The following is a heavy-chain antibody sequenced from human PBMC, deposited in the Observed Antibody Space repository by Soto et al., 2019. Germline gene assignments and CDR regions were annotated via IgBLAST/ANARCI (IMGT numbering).Heavy chain of an antibody. J-gene: IGHJ4*02. Sequence: WIRQSPGTGLEWMGRIDPSDSYTNYSPSFQGHVTISADKSISTAYLQWSSLKASDTAMYYCARHHELVDYWGQGTLVTVSS. CDR3: ARHHELVDY. CDR2: IDPSDSYT. D-gene: IGHD6-13*01. V-gene: IGHV5-10-1*01.